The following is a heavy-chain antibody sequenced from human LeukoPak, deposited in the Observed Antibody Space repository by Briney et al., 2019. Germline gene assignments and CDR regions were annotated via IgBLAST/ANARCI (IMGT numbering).Heavy chain of an antibody. J-gene: IGHJ4*02. CDR1: DDSISDYY. CDR2: FHNSGTS. V-gene: IGHV4-59*01. Sequence: SETLSLTCTVSDDSISDYYRGWIRQPPGKGLEWIGYFHNSGTSTYNPSLESRVTISADTSKNQFSLKLSSVTAADTAVYYCARVSSSSPYFDYWGQGTLVTVSS. CDR3: ARVSSSSPYFDY. D-gene: IGHD6-6*01.